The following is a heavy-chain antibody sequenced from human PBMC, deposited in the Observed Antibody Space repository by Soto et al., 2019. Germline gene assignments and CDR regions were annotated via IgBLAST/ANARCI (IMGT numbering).Heavy chain of an antibody. D-gene: IGHD2-15*01. CDR3: ARVMDCSGGSCYEDY. Sequence: GXSVKVSCKASGGTFSSYAISWVRQAPGQGLEWMGGIIPIFGTANYAQKFQGRVTITADKSTSTAYMELSSLRSEDTAVYYCARVMDCSGGSCYEDYWGQGTLVTVSS. CDR1: GGTFSSYA. CDR2: IIPIFGTA. V-gene: IGHV1-69*06. J-gene: IGHJ4*02.